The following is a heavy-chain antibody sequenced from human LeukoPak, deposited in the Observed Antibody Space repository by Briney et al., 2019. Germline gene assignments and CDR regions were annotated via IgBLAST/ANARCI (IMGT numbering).Heavy chain of an antibody. CDR1: GGTFSSYA. D-gene: IGHD3-22*01. Sequence: ASVKVSCKASGGTFSSYAISWVRQAPGQGLEWMGWMNPNSGNTGYAQKFQGRVTMTRNTSISTAYMELSSLRSEDTAVYYCARGGAGYYDSSGYYFVYWGQGTLVTVSS. CDR3: ARGGAGYYDSSGYYFVY. J-gene: IGHJ4*02. CDR2: MNPNSGNT. V-gene: IGHV1-8*02.